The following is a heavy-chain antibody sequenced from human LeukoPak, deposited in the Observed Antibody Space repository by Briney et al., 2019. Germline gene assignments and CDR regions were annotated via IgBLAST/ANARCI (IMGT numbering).Heavy chain of an antibody. CDR1: GFTFSSYA. V-gene: IGHV3-30-3*01. D-gene: IGHD6-13*01. CDR2: ISYDGSNK. J-gene: IGHJ4*02. CDR3: ARASSSWCLDY. Sequence: GRSLRLSCAASGFTFSSYAMHRVRQAPGKGLEWVAVISYDGSNKYYADSVKGRFTISRDNSKNTLYLQMNSLRAEDTAVYYCARASSSWCLDYWGQGTLVTVSS.